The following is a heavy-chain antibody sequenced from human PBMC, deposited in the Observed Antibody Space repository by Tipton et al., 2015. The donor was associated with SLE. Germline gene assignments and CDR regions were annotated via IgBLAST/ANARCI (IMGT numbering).Heavy chain of an antibody. Sequence: RSLRLSCTASGFTFGDYAMSWVRQAPGKGLEWVGFIRSKAYGGTTEYAASVKGRFTISRDDSKSIAYLQMNSLKIEDTAVYYCARSHWGYGPGYWGQGTLVTVSS. V-gene: IGHV3-49*04. CDR3: ARSHWGYGPGY. D-gene: IGHD7-27*01. CDR1: GFTFGDYA. CDR2: IRSKAYGGTT. J-gene: IGHJ4*02.